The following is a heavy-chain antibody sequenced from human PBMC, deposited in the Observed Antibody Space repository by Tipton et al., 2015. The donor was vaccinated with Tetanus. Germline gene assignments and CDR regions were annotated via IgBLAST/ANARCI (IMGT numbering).Heavy chain of an antibody. CDR1: GFRFSSDW. J-gene: IGHJ6*02. Sequence: GSLRLSCADTGFRFSSDWMGWVRQAAGKGLEWVAHINRDGSEKACADAVQGRFSISRDSAKNSLSLQMNSLRAEDTAVYYCARYLFAYGMDVWGHGTSVTVSS. CDR3: ARYLFAYGMDV. V-gene: IGHV3-7*03. CDR2: INRDGSEK.